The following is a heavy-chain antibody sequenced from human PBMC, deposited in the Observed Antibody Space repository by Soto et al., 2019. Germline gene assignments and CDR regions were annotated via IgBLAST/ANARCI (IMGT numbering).Heavy chain of an antibody. D-gene: IGHD2-8*01. CDR2: IYYSGST. Sequence: SETLSLTCTVSGGSISSYYWSWIRQPPGKGLEWIGYIYYSGSTNYNPSLKSRVTISVDTSKNQFSLKLSFVTAADTAVYYCATVYCTNGVCENVADYYMDVWGKGTTVTVSS. CDR1: GGSISSYY. CDR3: ATVYCTNGVCENVADYYMDV. J-gene: IGHJ6*03. V-gene: IGHV4-59*01.